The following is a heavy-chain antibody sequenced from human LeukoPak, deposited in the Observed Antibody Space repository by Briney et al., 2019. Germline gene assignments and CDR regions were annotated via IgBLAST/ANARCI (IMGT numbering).Heavy chain of an antibody. Sequence: PSETLSLTCAVYGGSFSGYYWSWIRQPPGKGLEWIGEINHSGGTNYNPSLKSRVTISVDTSKNQFSLKLSSVTAADTAVYYCARDIGPPQYYMDVWGKGTTVTVSS. J-gene: IGHJ6*03. CDR1: GGSFSGYY. D-gene: IGHD3-16*02. CDR2: INHSGGT. V-gene: IGHV4-34*01. CDR3: ARDIGPPQYYMDV.